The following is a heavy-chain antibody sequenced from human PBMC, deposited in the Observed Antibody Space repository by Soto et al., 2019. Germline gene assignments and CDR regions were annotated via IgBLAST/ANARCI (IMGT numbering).Heavy chain of an antibody. CDR3: AGAATPFDY. V-gene: IGHV3-23*01. D-gene: IGHD2-15*01. CDR2: ISGSGGTT. CDR1: GFIFSNYG. Sequence: GGSLRLSCAASGFIFSNYGMSWVRQALGKGLEWVSFISGSGGTTCYADSVKGRFTISRDNSKNTLFLQMNSLRADDSAVYYCAGAATPFDYFGQGTLVTVSS. J-gene: IGHJ4*02.